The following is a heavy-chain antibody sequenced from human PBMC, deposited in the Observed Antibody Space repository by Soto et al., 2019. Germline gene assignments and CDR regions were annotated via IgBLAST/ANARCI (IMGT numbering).Heavy chain of an antibody. J-gene: IGHJ4*02. D-gene: IGHD2-8*01. Sequence: VGSLRFSCAASGFTFSSYSMNWVPQAPGKGLVWVSSISSSSCYIYYADSVKGRSTISRDTAKTSLYLQMNSLRAEDTAVYYCARGFVDIVLMVYAGTDFDYWGQGTLVTVSS. CDR3: ARGFVDIVLMVYAGTDFDY. CDR1: GFTFSSYS. V-gene: IGHV3-21*01. CDR2: ISSSSCYI.